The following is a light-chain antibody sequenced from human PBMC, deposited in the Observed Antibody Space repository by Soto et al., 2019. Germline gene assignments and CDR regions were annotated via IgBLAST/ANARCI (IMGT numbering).Light chain of an antibody. Sequence: SPGARATPSCKTTKTVSNNYLAWYQQKPGQAPKLLIYAASSLDSGVPSRFSGGGSGTDFTLTISSLQPEDFATYHCQQSYSTPRTFGQGTKVDIK. CDR3: QQSYSTPRT. CDR2: AAS. CDR1: KTVSNNY. V-gene: IGKV1-39*01. J-gene: IGKJ1*01.